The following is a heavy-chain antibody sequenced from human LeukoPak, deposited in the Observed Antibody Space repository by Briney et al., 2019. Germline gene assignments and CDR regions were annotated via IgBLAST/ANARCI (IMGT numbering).Heavy chain of an antibody. V-gene: IGHV1-69*06. CDR1: GGTFSSYA. CDR2: IIPIFGTA. Sequence: SVKVSCKASGGTFSSYAISWVRQASGQGLEWMGGIIPIFGTANYAQKFQGRVTITADKSTSTAYMELSSLRSEDTAVYYCARWACTYYDRSGYGAFDIWGQGTMVTVSS. D-gene: IGHD3-22*01. CDR3: ARWACTYYDRSGYGAFDI. J-gene: IGHJ3*02.